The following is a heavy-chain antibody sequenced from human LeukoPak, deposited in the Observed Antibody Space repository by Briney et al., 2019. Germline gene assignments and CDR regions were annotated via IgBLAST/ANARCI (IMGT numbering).Heavy chain of an antibody. CDR3: ARDRVLGFFDY. V-gene: IGHV3-21*01. D-gene: IGHD2-8*02. Sequence: GGSLRLSCAASGFTVSSNYMSWVRQAPGKGLEWVSSISSSSSYIYYADSVKGRFTISRDNAKNSLYLQMNSLRAEDTAAYYCARDRVLGFFDYWGQGTLVTVSS. CDR2: ISSSSSYI. J-gene: IGHJ4*02. CDR1: GFTVSSNY.